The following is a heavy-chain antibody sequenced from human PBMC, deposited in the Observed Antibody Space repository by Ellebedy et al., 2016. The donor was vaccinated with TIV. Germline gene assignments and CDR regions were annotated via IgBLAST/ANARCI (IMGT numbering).Heavy chain of an antibody. J-gene: IGHJ5*02. V-gene: IGHV4-39*07. Sequence: MPSETLSLTCTVSGGSISNSDYYWNWIRQPPGKGLEWIGSIYYSGSADYNPSLKSRVTVSVDTSKNQFSLNLSSVTAADTAVYYCSRDPALPRGRFDTWGQGTLVTVSS. CDR1: GGSISNSDYY. CDR3: SRDPALPRGRFDT. CDR2: IYYSGSA.